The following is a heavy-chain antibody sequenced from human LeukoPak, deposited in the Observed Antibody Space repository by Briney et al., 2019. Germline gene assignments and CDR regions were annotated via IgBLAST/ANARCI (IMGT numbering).Heavy chain of an antibody. CDR2: ISYDGSNK. Sequence: PGGSLRLSCAASGFTFSSYAMHWVRQAPGKGLEWVAVISYDGSNKYYEDSVKGRFTISRDNSKNTLYLQMNSLRAEDTAVYYCAREHAFKVRGKWYFDLWGRGTLVTVSS. J-gene: IGHJ2*01. CDR1: GFTFSSYA. CDR3: AREHAFKVRGKWYFDL. D-gene: IGHD3-10*01. V-gene: IGHV3-30*14.